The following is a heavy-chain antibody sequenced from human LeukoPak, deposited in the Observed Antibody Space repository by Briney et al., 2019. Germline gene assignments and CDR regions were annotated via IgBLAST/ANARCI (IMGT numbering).Heavy chain of an antibody. D-gene: IGHD5-18*01. Sequence: GGSLRLSCAASGFTFSSYGMHWVRQAPGKGLEWVSYISSSGSTIYYADSVKGRFTISRDNSKNTLYLQMNSLRAEDTAVYYCARAYTAKALYYFDYWGQGTLVTVSS. J-gene: IGHJ4*02. CDR2: ISSSGSTI. CDR3: ARAYTAKALYYFDY. CDR1: GFTFSSYG. V-gene: IGHV3-48*01.